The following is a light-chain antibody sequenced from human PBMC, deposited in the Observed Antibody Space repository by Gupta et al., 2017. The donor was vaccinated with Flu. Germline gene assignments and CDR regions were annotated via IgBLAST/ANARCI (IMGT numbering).Light chain of an antibody. CDR2: AAS. CDR3: QHSYSTPVT. V-gene: IGKV1-39*01. J-gene: IGKJ1*01. CDR1: QSISTS. Sequence: PSSLSGSVGDRVTITCRASQSISTSLNWYQQKPGKAPKVLIYAASSLQSGVPSRVSGSGSGTDFTLTISSLQPEDFATYYCQHSYSTPVTFGQGTKVEIK.